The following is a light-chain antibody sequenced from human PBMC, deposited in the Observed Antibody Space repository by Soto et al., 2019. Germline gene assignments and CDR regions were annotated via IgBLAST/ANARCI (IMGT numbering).Light chain of an antibody. V-gene: IGKV1-5*01. J-gene: IGKJ1*01. CDR1: QSISSW. Sequence: DIQMTQSPSTLSASVGDRVTITCRASQSISSWLAWYQQKPGKAPKLLMFDASSLEGGVPSRFSGSGSETEFTLTISSLFPDDFATYYCQQYNRYWTFGQGTKVDIK. CDR3: QQYNRYWT. CDR2: DAS.